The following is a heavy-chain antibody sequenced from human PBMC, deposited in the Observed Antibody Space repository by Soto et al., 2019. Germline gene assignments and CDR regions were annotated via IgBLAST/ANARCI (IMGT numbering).Heavy chain of an antibody. CDR3: ARWVGYCSGGSCYDMGYFDY. V-gene: IGHV1-69*13. CDR2: IIPIFGTA. D-gene: IGHD2-15*01. J-gene: IGHJ4*02. CDR1: GGTFSSYA. Sequence: ASVKVSCKASGGTFSSYAISWVRQAPGQGLEWMGGIIPIFGTANYAQKFQGRVTITADESTSTAYMELSSLRSEDTAVYYCARWVGYCSGGSCYDMGYFDYWGQGTLVTVSS.